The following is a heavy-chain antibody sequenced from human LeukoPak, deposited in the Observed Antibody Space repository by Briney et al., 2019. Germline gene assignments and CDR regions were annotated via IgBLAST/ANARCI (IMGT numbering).Heavy chain of an antibody. J-gene: IGHJ6*02. Sequence: GGSLRLSCVASGFIVSSYYMTWVRQAPGKGLEWVSVIYSGGSTYYADSVKGRVAISRDNSKNTVFLQMNSVRAEDTAVYFCARSYSNHLFGMDVRGQGTTVTVTS. CDR1: GFIVSSYY. CDR2: IYSGGST. CDR3: ARSYSNHLFGMDV. V-gene: IGHV3-66*01. D-gene: IGHD4-11*01.